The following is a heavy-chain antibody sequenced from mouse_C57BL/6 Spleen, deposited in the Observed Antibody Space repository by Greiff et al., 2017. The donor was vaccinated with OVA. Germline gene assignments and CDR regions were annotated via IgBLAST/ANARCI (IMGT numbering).Heavy chain of an antibody. Sequence: VQLQQSGAELVKPGASVKLSCKASGYTFTEYTIHWVKQRSGQGLEWIGWFYPGSGSIKYNEKFKDKATLTVDKSSSTVYMVISRLTAEDSAVYFCARHEEGGNGYYGYFDCWGKGTTLTVSS. CDR1: GYTFTEYT. CDR2: FYPGSGSI. D-gene: IGHD2-3*01. V-gene: IGHV1-62-2*01. J-gene: IGHJ2*01. CDR3: ARHEEGGNGYYGYFDC.